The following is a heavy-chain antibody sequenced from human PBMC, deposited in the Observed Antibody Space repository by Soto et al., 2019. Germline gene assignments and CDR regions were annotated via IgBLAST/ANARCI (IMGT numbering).Heavy chain of an antibody. CDR3: AIGITMVRGVIIQYLQH. J-gene: IGHJ1*01. CDR2: IYYSGST. CDR1: GGSISSGDYY. D-gene: IGHD3-10*01. Sequence: QVQLQESGPGLVKPSQTLSLTCTVSGGSISSGDYYWSWIRQPPGKGLEWIGYIYYSGSTYYNPSLKSRLTMSVDTSKNQFSLKLRSVTAADTAVYYCAIGITMVRGVIIQYLQHWGQGTLVTVSS. V-gene: IGHV4-30-4*01.